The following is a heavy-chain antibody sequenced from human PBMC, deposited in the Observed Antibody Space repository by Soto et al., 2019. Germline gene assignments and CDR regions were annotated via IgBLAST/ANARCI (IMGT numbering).Heavy chain of an antibody. Sequence: QVQLQQSGQELVKPSQTLSVTCAISGDSVSSDKAAWNWIRQSPSRGLEWLGRTYYRPKWSYDYAESVRSRITIHPDTSKNQFALQLNSVTPEDTAVYYCVSGWAFQIWGQGTMVTVSS. V-gene: IGHV6-1*01. CDR1: GDSVSSDKAA. CDR3: VSGWAFQI. CDR2: TYYRPKWSY. J-gene: IGHJ3*02.